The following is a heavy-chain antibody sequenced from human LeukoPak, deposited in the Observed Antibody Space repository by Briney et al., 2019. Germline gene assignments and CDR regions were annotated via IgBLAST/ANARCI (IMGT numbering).Heavy chain of an antibody. CDR2: IYSGGST. CDR1: GFTVSSNY. J-gene: IGHJ5*02. Sequence: GGSLRLSCAASGFTVSSNYMSWVRQAPGEGLEWVSVIYSGGSTYYADSVKGRFTISRDNSKNTLYLQMNSLRAEDTAVYYCARDYYDSSGPNWFDPWGQGTLVTVSS. CDR3: ARDYYDSSGPNWFDP. V-gene: IGHV3-53*01. D-gene: IGHD3-22*01.